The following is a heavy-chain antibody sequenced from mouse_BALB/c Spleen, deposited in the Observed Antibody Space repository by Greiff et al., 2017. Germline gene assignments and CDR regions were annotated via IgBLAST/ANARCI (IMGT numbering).Heavy chain of an antibody. V-gene: IGHV1-7*01. CDR2: INPSTGYT. CDR1: GYTFTSYW. CDR3: ARYRYGFAY. Sequence: VQLKQSGAELAKPGASVKMSCKASGYTFTSYWMHWVKQRPGQGLEWIGYINPSTGYTEYNQKFKDKATLTADKSSSTAYMQLSSLTSEDSAVYYCARYRYGFAYWGQGTLVTVSA. J-gene: IGHJ3*01. D-gene: IGHD2-14*01.